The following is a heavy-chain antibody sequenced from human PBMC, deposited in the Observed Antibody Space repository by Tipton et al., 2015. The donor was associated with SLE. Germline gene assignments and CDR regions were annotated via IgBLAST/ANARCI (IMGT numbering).Heavy chain of an antibody. Sequence: TLSLTCTVSGGSTSSYYWSWIRQPPGKGLEWIGYIYDSGSTNYNPSLKSRVTISLDTSTNHFSLKLSSVTAADTAVYYCARDSSGYYWFDPWGQGTLVTVSS. CDR1: GGSTSSYY. CDR3: ARDSSGYYWFDP. D-gene: IGHD3-22*01. CDR2: IYDSGST. V-gene: IGHV4-59*12. J-gene: IGHJ5*02.